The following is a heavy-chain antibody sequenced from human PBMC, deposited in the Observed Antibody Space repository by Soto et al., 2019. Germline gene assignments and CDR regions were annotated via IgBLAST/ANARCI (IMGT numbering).Heavy chain of an antibody. CDR1: GFTFSSYA. Sequence: GGSLRLSCAASGFTFSSYAMSWVRQAPGKGLEWVSAISGSGGSTYYADSVKGRFTISRDNAKNSLYLQMNSLRAEDTAVYYCARDSLPGAAPFDIWGQGTMVTVSS. CDR3: ARDSLPGAAPFDI. V-gene: IGHV3-23*01. J-gene: IGHJ3*02. CDR2: ISGSGGST. D-gene: IGHD6-25*01.